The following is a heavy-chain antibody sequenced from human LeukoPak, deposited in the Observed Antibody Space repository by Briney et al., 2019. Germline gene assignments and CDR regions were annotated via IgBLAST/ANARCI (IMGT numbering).Heavy chain of an antibody. CDR2: ISSNRDTI. V-gene: IGHV3-48*02. CDR3: ARGPGYGHYFDY. CDR1: GFTFDTYP. Sequence: GGSLRLSCAAAGFTFDTYPMNWVRQAPGRGLEWISYISSNRDTIYYAASVKGRFTISRDNARYSLYLQMDSLRDEDTAVYYCARGPGYGHYFDYWGQGALVTVSS. J-gene: IGHJ4*02. D-gene: IGHD5-12*01.